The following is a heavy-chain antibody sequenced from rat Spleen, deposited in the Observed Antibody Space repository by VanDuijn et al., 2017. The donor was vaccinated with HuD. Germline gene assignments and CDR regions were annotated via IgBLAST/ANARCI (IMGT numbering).Heavy chain of an antibody. CDR1: GFTFSNYG. J-gene: IGHJ1*01. CDR2: INTDGGST. CDR3: ARGATRDWYFDF. Sequence: EVQLTETGGGLVQPGRSLKLSCVASGFTFSNYGMAWVRQTPTKGLEWVASINTDGGSTYYPDSVKGRFTISRDNAENTVYLQMNSLRSEDTATYYCARGATRDWYFDFWGPGTMVTVSS. D-gene: IGHD1-10*01. V-gene: IGHV5S13*01.